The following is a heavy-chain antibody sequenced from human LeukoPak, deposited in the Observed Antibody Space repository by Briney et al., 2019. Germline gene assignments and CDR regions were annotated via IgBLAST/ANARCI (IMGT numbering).Heavy chain of an antibody. D-gene: IGHD4-17*01. J-gene: IGHJ4*02. Sequence: GGSLRLSCAASGFTFSSYNMNWGRQAPGKGGEWVSYISSSSDTIYYADSVKGRFTIFRHNAKNSLYLQLNSLRAEDTAVYYCATGLYGDSVAVDYWGQGTLVTVSS. V-gene: IGHV3-48*01. CDR1: GFTFSSYN. CDR2: ISSSSDTI. CDR3: ATGLYGDSVAVDY.